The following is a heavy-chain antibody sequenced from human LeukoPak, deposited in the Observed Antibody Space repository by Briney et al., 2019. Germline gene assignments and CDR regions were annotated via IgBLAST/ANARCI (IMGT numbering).Heavy chain of an antibody. Sequence: SETLSLTCTVSGGSISSSGYYWGWIRQPPGKGLEWIGSIYHSGSTYYNPSLKSRVTISVDTSKNQFSLKLSSVTAADTAVYYCARGLQYFDWLFVSPSYYFDYWGQGTLVTVSS. D-gene: IGHD3-9*01. CDR1: GGSISSSGYY. J-gene: IGHJ4*02. CDR3: ARGLQYFDWLFVSPSYYFDY. CDR2: IYHSGST. V-gene: IGHV4-39*07.